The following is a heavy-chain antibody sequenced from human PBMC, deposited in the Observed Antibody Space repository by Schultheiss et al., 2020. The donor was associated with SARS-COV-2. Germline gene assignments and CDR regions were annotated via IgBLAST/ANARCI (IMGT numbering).Heavy chain of an antibody. CDR3: ARFRIPAGKVDY. V-gene: IGHV4-59*11. CDR2: IYYSGST. Sequence: SETLSLTCTVSGGSISSHYWSWIRQPPGKGLEWIGYIYYSGSTIYNPSLKSRVTISVDTSKNQFSLKLSSVTAADTAVYYCARFRIPAGKVDYWGQGTLVTVSS. CDR1: GGSISSHY. J-gene: IGHJ4*02. D-gene: IGHD2-2*01.